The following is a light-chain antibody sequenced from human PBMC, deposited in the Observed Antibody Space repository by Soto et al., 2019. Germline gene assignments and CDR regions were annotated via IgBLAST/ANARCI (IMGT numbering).Light chain of an antibody. J-gene: IGLJ1*01. CDR2: YDN. Sequence: QSVLTQPPSVSEAPRQRVTISCSGSRSNIGNNAVNWYQQLPGQAPKIVIYYDNLLTSGVSDRFSGSKSGISASLAISDLQSDDEADYYCAAWDDSLNAYVFGPGTKLTVL. V-gene: IGLV1-36*01. CDR3: AAWDDSLNAYV. CDR1: RSNIGNNA.